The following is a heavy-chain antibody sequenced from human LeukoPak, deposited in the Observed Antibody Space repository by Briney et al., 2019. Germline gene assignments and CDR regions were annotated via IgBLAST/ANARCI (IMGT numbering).Heavy chain of an antibody. D-gene: IGHD3-22*01. V-gene: IGHV1-69*05. J-gene: IGHJ4*02. Sequence: GASVKVSCKASGDTFSSSAISWVRQAPGQGLEWMGGIIPIFGTTDYAQKFRGRITITTDESTSTANMEIRSLRSEDSAVYYCARGKDTSAYRALDSWGQGTLVTVSS. CDR3: ARGKDTSAYRALDS. CDR2: IIPIFGTT. CDR1: GDTFSSSA.